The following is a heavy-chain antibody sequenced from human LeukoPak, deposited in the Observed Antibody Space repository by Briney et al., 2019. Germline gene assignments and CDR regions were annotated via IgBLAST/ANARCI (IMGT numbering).Heavy chain of an antibody. CDR3: ARDYDILTGYQTLDAFDI. J-gene: IGHJ3*02. CDR2: ISAYNGNT. CDR1: GYTFTSYG. V-gene: IGHV1-18*01. Sequence: ASVKVSCKASGYTFTSYGISWVRQAPGQGLEWMGWISAYNGNTNYAQKLQGRVTMTTDTSTSTAYMELRSLRSDDTAVYYCARDYDILTGYQTLDAFDIWGQGTMVTVSS. D-gene: IGHD3-9*01.